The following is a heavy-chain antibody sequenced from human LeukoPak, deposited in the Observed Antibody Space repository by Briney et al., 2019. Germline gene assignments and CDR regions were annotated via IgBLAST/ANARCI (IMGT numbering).Heavy chain of an antibody. CDR2: IYYSGST. D-gene: IGHD3-10*01. Sequence: SETLSLTCTVSGGSISSYYWSWIRQPPGKGLEWIGYIYYSGSTNYNPSLKSRVTISVDTSKNQFSLKLSSVTAADTAVYYCARRPTYGSGRTHAFDIWGQGTMVTVSS. CDR3: ARRPTYGSGRTHAFDI. CDR1: GGSISSYY. J-gene: IGHJ3*02. V-gene: IGHV4-59*01.